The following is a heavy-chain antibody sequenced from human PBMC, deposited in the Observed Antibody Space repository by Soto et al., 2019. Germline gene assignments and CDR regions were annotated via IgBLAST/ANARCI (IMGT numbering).Heavy chain of an antibody. D-gene: IGHD1-26*01. V-gene: IGHV3-30*18. CDR2: ISYDGTNK. Sequence: QVQLVESGGGVVQPGRSLRLSCEASGFTFSNYGMQWVRQAPGKGLEWVAIISYDGTNKNYADSVKGRCTISRDNSNNTLYLHMNSLRAEDTAMYYCAKDGEQFLARYYYYGIDVWGQGATVTVSS. J-gene: IGHJ6*02. CDR3: AKDGEQFLARYYYYGIDV. CDR1: GFTFSNYG.